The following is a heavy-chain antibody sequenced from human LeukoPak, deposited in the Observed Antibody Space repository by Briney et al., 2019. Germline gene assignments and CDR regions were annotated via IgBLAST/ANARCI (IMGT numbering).Heavy chain of an antibody. Sequence: ASVKVSCKASGYTFTGYYMHWVRQATGQGLEWMGWMNPNSGNTGYAQKFQGRVTITRNTSISTAYMELSSLRSEDTAVYYCARGHYYYGSGSYYMDVWGKGTTVTVSS. D-gene: IGHD3-10*01. CDR1: GYTFTGYY. CDR2: MNPNSGNT. V-gene: IGHV1-8*03. CDR3: ARGHYYYGSGSYYMDV. J-gene: IGHJ6*03.